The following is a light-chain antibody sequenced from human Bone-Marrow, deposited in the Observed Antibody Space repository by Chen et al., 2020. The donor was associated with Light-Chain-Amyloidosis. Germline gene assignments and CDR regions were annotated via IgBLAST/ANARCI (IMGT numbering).Light chain of an antibody. CDR1: SGRIATNY. V-gene: IGLV6-57*01. J-gene: IGLJ3*02. CDR2: EDD. CDR3: QSYQGSSQGV. Sequence: NFMLTQPHSVSESPGKTVIISCTRSSGRIATNYVQWYQQRPGSSPTTVIYEDDQRPSGVPDLFSGAIDRSSNSASLTIAGLKTEDEADYYCQSYQGSSQGVFGGGTKLTIL.